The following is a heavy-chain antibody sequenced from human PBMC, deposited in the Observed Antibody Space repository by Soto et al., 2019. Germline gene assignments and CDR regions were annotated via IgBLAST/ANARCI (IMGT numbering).Heavy chain of an antibody. Sequence: ASVKVSCQAAGYTFTGYYMHWVRQAPGQGLEWMGWINPNSGGTNYAQKFQGWVTMTRDTSISTAYMELSRLRSDDTAVYYCARDLYSSSSNYYYGMDVWGQGTTVTVSS. CDR2: INPNSGGT. CDR1: GYTFTGYY. V-gene: IGHV1-2*04. D-gene: IGHD6-6*01. CDR3: ARDLYSSSSNYYYGMDV. J-gene: IGHJ6*02.